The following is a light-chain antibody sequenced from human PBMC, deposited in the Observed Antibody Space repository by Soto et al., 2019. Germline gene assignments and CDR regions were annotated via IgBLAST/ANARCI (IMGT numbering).Light chain of an antibody. CDR1: SSDVGGYNY. Sequence: QSALTQPASVSGSPGQSITISCTGTSSDVGGYNYVSWYQQLPGTAPKLLIYSNNQRPSGVPDRFSGSKSGTSASLAISGLQSEDEADYYCAAWDDSLNGPVVFGGGTQLTVL. CDR2: SNN. CDR3: AAWDDSLNGPVV. V-gene: IGLV1-44*01. J-gene: IGLJ2*01.